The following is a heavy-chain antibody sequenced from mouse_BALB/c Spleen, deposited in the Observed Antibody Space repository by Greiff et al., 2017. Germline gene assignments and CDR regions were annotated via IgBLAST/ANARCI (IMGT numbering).Heavy chain of an antibody. CDR1: GYTFSSYW. V-gene: IGHV1-9*01. CDR3: ARRGLDY. Sequence: VQLQQSGAELMKPGPSVKISCKATGYTFSSYWIEWVKQRPGHGLEWIGEILPGSGSTNYNAKIKGKATFTADTSSNTAYMQLSSLTSEDSAVYYCARRGLDYWGQGTTLTVSS. J-gene: IGHJ2*01. CDR2: ILPGSGST.